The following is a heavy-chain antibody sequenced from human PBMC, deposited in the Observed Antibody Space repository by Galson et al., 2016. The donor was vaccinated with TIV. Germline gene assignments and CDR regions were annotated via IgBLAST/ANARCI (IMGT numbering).Heavy chain of an antibody. J-gene: IGHJ4*02. Sequence: CAISGDSVSSNRAAWNWIRQTPLRGLEWLGKTYYRSEWYTEYAESVKSRISINPDTSNNQASLQLNFVTPEDTALYFCARDRGVMDTGFDIWGQGALVTVSS. CDR3: ARDRGVMDTGFDI. CDR1: GDSVSSNRAA. CDR2: TYYRSEWYT. V-gene: IGHV6-1*01. D-gene: IGHD5-18*01.